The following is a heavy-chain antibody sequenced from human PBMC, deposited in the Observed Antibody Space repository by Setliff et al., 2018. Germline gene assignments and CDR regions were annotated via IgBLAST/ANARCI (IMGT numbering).Heavy chain of an antibody. CDR2: FSSSISSYT. CDR1: GFTFSDYY. J-gene: IGHJ6*03. V-gene: IGHV3-11*06. Sequence: GVLRLSCAASGFTFSDYYMSWTHHAPGKGLEWVSYFSSSISSYTKYADSVKGRFTISRYNANNTQYLQMNSLRADDTAVYYCARPKGNDYSMDVWGKGTTVTVPS. CDR3: ARPKGNDYSMDV.